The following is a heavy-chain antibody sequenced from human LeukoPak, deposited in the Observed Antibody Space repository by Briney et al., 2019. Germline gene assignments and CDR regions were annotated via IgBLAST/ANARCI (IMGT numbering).Heavy chain of an antibody. Sequence: ASVKVSCKASGYTFTSYDINWARQAPGQGLEWMGWISAYNGTTNYAQNFQGRVTMTTDTYTSTVYMELRTLISDDSAVYYCARETHVAELLLVTPPFDCWGQGTLVTVSS. CDR2: ISAYNGTT. CDR1: GYTFTSYD. CDR3: ARETHVAELLLVTPPFDC. V-gene: IGHV1-18*01. J-gene: IGHJ4*02. D-gene: IGHD2-21*02.